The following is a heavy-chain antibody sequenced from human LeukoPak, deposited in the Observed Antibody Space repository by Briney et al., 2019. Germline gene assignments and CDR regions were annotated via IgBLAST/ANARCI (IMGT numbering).Heavy chain of an antibody. CDR3: AKRSGKMATGNFDY. J-gene: IGHJ4*02. CDR2: IRYDGSNK. Sequence: PGGSLRLSCAASGFTFSSYGMHWVRQAPGQGLEWVAFIRYDGSNKYYADSVKGRFTISRDNSKNTLYLQMNSLRAEDTAVYYCAKRSGKMATGNFDYWGQGTLVTVSS. D-gene: IGHD5-24*01. V-gene: IGHV3-30*02. CDR1: GFTFSSYG.